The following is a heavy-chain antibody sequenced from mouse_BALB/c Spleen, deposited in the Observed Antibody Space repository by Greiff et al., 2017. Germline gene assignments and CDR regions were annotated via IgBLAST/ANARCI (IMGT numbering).Heavy chain of an antibody. CDR2: INPSTGYT. Sequence: VQLQQSGAELAKPGASVKMSCKASGYTFTSYWMHWVKQRPGQGLEWIGYINPSTGYTEYNQKFKDKATLTADKSSSTAYMLLSSLTSEDSAVYYCARGLRGFAYWGQGTLVTVSA. CDR1: GYTFTSYW. D-gene: IGHD1-1*01. V-gene: IGHV1-7*01. CDR3: ARGLRGFAY. J-gene: IGHJ3*01.